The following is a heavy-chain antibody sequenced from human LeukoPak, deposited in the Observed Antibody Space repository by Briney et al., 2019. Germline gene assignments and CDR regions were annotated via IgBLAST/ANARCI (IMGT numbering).Heavy chain of an antibody. CDR1: GFTFSSYS. CDR2: ISSSSSYI. V-gene: IGHV3-21*01. J-gene: IGHJ4*02. D-gene: IGHD6-13*01. Sequence: GGSLRLSCAASGFTFSSYSMNWVRQAPGKGLEWVSSISSSSSYIYYADSVKGRFTISRGNAKNSLYLQMNSLRAEDTAVYYCARVLAAAGRDYWGQGTLVTVSS. CDR3: ARVLAAAGRDY.